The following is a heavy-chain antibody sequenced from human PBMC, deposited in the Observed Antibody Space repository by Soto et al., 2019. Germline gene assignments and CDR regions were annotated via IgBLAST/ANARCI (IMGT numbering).Heavy chain of an antibody. D-gene: IGHD5-12*01. CDR2: ISYDGSNK. Sequence: GGSLRLSCAASGFTFSNYGMHWLRQAPGKGLEWVAVISYDGSNKYYADSVKGRFTISRDNSKNTLYLQMNTLRAEETAVYYCATTFYSGPDWGQGXLVTVYS. CDR1: GFTFSNYG. V-gene: IGHV3-30*03. J-gene: IGHJ4*02. CDR3: ATTFYSGPD.